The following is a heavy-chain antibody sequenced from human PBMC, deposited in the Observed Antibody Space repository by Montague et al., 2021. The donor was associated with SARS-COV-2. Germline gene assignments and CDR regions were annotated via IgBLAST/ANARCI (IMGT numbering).Heavy chain of an antibody. CDR1: GFTFSSYW. V-gene: IGHV3-7*01. J-gene: IGHJ6*02. Sequence: SLRLSCAASGFTFSSYWMSWVRQAPGKGLEWVANIKQDGSEKYYVDSVKGRFTISRDNAKNSLYLQMNSLRAEDTAVYYCARDGIAVAGHYYYYGMDVWGQGTTATVSS. CDR3: ARDGIAVAGHYYYYGMDV. D-gene: IGHD6-19*01. CDR2: IKQDGSEK.